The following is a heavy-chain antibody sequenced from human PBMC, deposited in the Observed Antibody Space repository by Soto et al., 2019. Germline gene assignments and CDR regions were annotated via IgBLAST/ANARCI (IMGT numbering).Heavy chain of an antibody. CDR3: ARDEARPLGY. J-gene: IGHJ4*02. CDR2: IKPDGSEK. CDR1: GFTFSSYW. V-gene: IGHV3-7*01. D-gene: IGHD6-6*01. Sequence: EVQLVESGGGLVQPGGSLRLSCAASGFTFSSYWMSWVRQAPGKGLEWVANIKPDGSEKYYVDSVRGRFTISRDNGENPLNLQMNSLRAEDAALYYCARDEARPLGYWGQGTLVTVSS.